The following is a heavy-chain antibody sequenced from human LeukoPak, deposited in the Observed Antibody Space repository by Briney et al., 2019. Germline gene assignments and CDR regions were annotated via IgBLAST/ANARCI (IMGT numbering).Heavy chain of an antibody. CDR2: INHSGST. CDR1: GGSFSGYY. J-gene: IGHJ4*02. D-gene: IGHD6-13*01. V-gene: IGHV4-34*01. Sequence: SETLSLTCAVYGGSFSGYYWSWIRQPPGKGLEWIGEINHSGSTNYNPSLKSRVTMSVDTSKNQFSLKLSSVTAADTAVYYCARDQRGIAAAGTGLGFWGQGTLVTVSS. CDR3: ARDQRGIAAAGTGLGF.